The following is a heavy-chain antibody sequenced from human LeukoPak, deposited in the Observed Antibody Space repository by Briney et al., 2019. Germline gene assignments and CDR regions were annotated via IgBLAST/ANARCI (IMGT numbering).Heavy chain of an antibody. J-gene: IGHJ4*02. CDR2: IKRDGSEE. D-gene: IGHD5-12*01. CDR1: AFPFSDYW. V-gene: IGHV3-7*01. CDR3: ARFAIVPTMRAVDY. Sequence: GGSLRLSCAASAFPFSDYWMTWVRQAPGKGLEWVANIKRDGSEEYYVDSVKGRFTISRDNAKNSLYLQMNSLRVEDTAVYYCARFAIVPTMRAVDYWGQGTLVTVAS.